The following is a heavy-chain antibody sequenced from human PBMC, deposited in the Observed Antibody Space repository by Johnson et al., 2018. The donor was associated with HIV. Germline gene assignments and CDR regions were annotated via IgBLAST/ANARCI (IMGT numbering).Heavy chain of an antibody. CDR2: IYSGRST. Sequence: VQLVESGGGLIQPGGSLRLSYAASGFTVSSNYMSWVRQAPGKGLEWVSVIYSGRSTYYADSVKGRFTISRDNSKNTLYLQMNSLRAEDTAVYYCARAEQLAGGAFDIWGQGTMVTVSS. D-gene: IGHD6-6*01. V-gene: IGHV3-53*01. CDR1: GFTVSSNY. J-gene: IGHJ3*02. CDR3: ARAEQLAGGAFDI.